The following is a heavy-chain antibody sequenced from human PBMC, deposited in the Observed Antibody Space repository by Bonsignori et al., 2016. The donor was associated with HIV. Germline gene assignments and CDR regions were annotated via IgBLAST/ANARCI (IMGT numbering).Heavy chain of an antibody. CDR2: ISSSSTI. Sequence: VRQAPGKGLEWVSSISSSSTIYYADSVKGRFTISRDNAKNSLYLQMNSLRAEDTAVYYPPMGFGEFSYFDYWGQGTLVTVSS. CDR3: PMGFGEFSYFDY. D-gene: IGHD3-10*01. V-gene: IGHV3-69-1*02. J-gene: IGHJ4*02.